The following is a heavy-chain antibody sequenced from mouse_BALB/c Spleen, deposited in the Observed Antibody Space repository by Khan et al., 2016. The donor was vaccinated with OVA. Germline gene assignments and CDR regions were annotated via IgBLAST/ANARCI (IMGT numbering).Heavy chain of an antibody. Sequence: EVELVESGGGLVQPGGSLKLSCAASGFTFGTYTMSWVRQTPEKRLEWVAYISGGGRTYYLDTVKGRFTISRANAKNTLYLQMSSLKSEDTAMYYCAKSLYYYGSSHLFDYWGQGTTLTVSS. CDR2: ISGGGRT. CDR1: GFTFGTYT. D-gene: IGHD1-1*01. V-gene: IGHV5-12-2*01. CDR3: AKSLYYYGSSHLFDY. J-gene: IGHJ2*01.